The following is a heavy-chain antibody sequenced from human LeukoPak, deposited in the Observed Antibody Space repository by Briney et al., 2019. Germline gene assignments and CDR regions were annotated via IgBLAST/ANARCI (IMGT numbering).Heavy chain of an antibody. CDR2: INDGGST. D-gene: IGHD3-3*01. Sequence: SETLSLTCAVYGGSLSGYYWSWIRQPPGKGPEWIGEINDGGSTKYNPSLKSRVTISLDMSKNQFSLNLSSVTAADTAVYHCARFRLFFADYWGQGTLVTVSS. V-gene: IGHV4-34*01. CDR3: ARFRLFFADY. J-gene: IGHJ4*02. CDR1: GGSLSGYY.